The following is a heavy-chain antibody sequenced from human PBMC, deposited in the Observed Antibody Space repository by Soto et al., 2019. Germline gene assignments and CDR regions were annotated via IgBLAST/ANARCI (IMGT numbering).Heavy chain of an antibody. CDR2: ITSTGDRI. J-gene: IGHJ4*02. D-gene: IGHD3-9*01. CDR3: AKVTGNCPWGFNX. CDR1: GFIFHDYA. Sequence: PVGSLRLSSAASGFIFHDYAMSWVRQAPGKGLDWVSLITSTGDRIYYADFVKVRFTISRDNSNKTLYLQIRSLGAGDSATYYCAKVTGNCPWGFNXWGRVTLGTVS. V-gene: IGHV3-23*01.